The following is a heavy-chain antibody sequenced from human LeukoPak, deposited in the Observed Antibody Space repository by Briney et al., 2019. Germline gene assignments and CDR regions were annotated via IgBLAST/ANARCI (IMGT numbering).Heavy chain of an antibody. CDR2: IGTAGDT. CDR3: ARLGWFGELKYGMDV. Sequence: PGGSLRLSCAASGFTFSSYDMHWVRQATGKVLEWVSAIGTAGDTYYPDSVKGRFTISRENAKNSLYLEMNSLRAGDTAVYYCARLGWFGELKYGMDVWGQGTTVTVSS. D-gene: IGHD3-10*01. CDR1: GFTFSSYD. J-gene: IGHJ6*02. V-gene: IGHV3-13*04.